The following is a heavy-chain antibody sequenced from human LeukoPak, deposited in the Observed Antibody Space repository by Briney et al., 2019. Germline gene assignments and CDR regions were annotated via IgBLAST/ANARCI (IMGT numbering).Heavy chain of an antibody. CDR2: ISYDGSNK. Sequence: PGRSLRLSCAASGFTFSSYGMHWVRQAPRKGLEWVAVISYDGSNKYYADSVKGRFTISRDNSKNTLYLQMNSLRAEDTAVYYCALIPWCSSTSCYDYWGQGTLVTVSS. CDR1: GFTFSSYG. CDR3: ALIPWCSSTSCYDY. V-gene: IGHV3-30*03. J-gene: IGHJ4*02. D-gene: IGHD2-2*01.